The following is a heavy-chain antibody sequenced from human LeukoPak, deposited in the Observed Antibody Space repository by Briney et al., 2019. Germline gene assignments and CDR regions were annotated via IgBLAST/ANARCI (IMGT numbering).Heavy chain of an antibody. CDR3: ATSRTFDY. V-gene: IGHV3-7*03. J-gene: IGHJ4*02. Sequence: GGSLRLSCAASRFTFSSYWMSWVRQAPGKGLEWVANIKQDGSEKYYVDSVKRRFTISRDNAKNSVYLQMNSLRAEDAAVYYCATSRTFDYWGQGTLVTVSS. CDR2: IKQDGSEK. CDR1: RFTFSSYW.